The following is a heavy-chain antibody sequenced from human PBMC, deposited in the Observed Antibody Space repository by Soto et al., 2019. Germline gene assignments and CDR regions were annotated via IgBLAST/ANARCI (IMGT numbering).Heavy chain of an antibody. J-gene: IGHJ2*01. D-gene: IGHD4-17*01. V-gene: IGHV4-30-4*01. CDR1: GGSISGGGYY. Sequence: QVQLQESGPGLVKPSETLSLTCTVSGGSISGGGYYWSWIRQPPAKGLEWIGYTYDSGSTYYNPALKSRISISVDTSKNQFSLRLTSVPAADTAVYYCAREIIPLTTDWYFDLWGRGTLVTVSS. CDR3: AREIIPLTTDWYFDL. CDR2: TYDSGST.